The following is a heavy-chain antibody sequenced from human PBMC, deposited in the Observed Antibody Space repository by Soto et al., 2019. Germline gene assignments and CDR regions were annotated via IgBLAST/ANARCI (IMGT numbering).Heavy chain of an antibody. CDR3: AKGRITGLDNGNFDY. J-gene: IGHJ4*02. CDR1: GFTLSNFA. V-gene: IGHV3-23*01. CDR2: VSGAGITT. Sequence: GGSLRLSCSASGFTLSNFAMSWVRQAPGKGLEWVSVVSGAGITTKYADSVKGRFIISKDNSNNTVSLQMHSLRVEDTGIYYSAKGRITGLDNGNFDYWGQGTLVTVSS. D-gene: IGHD1-26*01.